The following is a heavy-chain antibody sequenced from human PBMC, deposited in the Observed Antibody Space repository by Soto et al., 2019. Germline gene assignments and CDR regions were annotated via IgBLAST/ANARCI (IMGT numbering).Heavy chain of an antibody. CDR2: IIPVLGVE. Sequence: QVQLVQSGAEVKKPGSSVKVSCKASGGSFTSLIITWVRQAPGQGLEWMGRIIPVLGVEYYAQKFQGRVTITADKSKTTAYMELTSLTSEDTAVYYCAKSPNPWSGTPSYYGMDVWGRGTTFTISS. J-gene: IGHJ6*02. CDR1: GGSFTSLI. CDR3: AKSPNPWSGTPSYYGMDV. V-gene: IGHV1-69*02. D-gene: IGHD2-15*01.